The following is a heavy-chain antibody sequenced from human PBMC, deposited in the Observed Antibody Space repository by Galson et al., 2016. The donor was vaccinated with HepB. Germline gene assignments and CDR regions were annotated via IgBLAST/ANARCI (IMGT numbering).Heavy chain of an antibody. D-gene: IGHD3-10*01. CDR1: RYIFTGFY. CDR2: INPASGGA. J-gene: IGHJ4*02. Sequence: SVKVSCKASRYIFTGFYLHWVRQAPGQRPEWIGWINPASGGANYAQKFHAWVTMTRDTSISTAYMELNSLKVADTAVYYFARQADRASTHRNYFDKWGQGTLVTVSP. CDR3: ARQADRASTHRNYFDK. V-gene: IGHV1-2*04.